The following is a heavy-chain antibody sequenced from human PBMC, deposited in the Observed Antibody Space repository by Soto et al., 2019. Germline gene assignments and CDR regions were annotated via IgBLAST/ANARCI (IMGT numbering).Heavy chain of an antibody. Sequence: SETLSLTCTVSGGSISSYYWSWIRQPPGKGLEWIGYIYYSGSTNYNPSLKSRVTISVDTSKNQFSLKLSSVTAADTAVYYCARVPLWFGDYGMDVWGQGTTVTVSS. CDR1: GGSISSYY. V-gene: IGHV4-59*01. J-gene: IGHJ6*02. CDR3: ARVPLWFGDYGMDV. CDR2: IYYSGST. D-gene: IGHD3-10*01.